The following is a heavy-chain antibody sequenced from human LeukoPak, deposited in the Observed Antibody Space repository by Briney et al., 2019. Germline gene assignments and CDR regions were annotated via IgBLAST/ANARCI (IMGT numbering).Heavy chain of an antibody. CDR2: IYYSGST. D-gene: IGHD4-11*01. V-gene: IGHV4-59*08. CDR3: ARHTGTTRHYYYMDV. J-gene: IGHJ6*03. CDR1: GGSIRSYY. Sequence: SETLSLTCTVSGGSIRSYYWSWIRQPPGKGLEGIGYIYYSGSTNYNPSLKSRVTIPVDTSKNQFSLKRRSVTAADTAVYYCARHTGTTRHYYYMDVWGKGTTVTVSS.